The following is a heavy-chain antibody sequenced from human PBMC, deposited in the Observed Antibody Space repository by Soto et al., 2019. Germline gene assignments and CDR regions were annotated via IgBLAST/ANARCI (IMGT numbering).Heavy chain of an antibody. CDR2: ISPGVSIT. Sequence: EEQLVESGGGLVQPGGSLRLSCVASGFTFSSYWMHWVRQAPGKGLGWVSRISPGVSITTYADSVKGRFTISRDNAKNTLYLQMNSLRGDDAAVYYCARVPTGKYGVWNYWGQGTLVTVSS. V-gene: IGHV3-74*01. J-gene: IGHJ4*02. CDR3: ARVPTGKYGVWNY. CDR1: GFTFSSYW. D-gene: IGHD2-8*01.